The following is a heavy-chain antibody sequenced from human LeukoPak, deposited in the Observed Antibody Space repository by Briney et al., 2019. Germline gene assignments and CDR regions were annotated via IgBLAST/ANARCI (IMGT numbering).Heavy chain of an antibody. Sequence: GGSLRLSCAASGFTFSTYSVNWVRQAPGKGLEWVSSMSSSSTYIYYADSVKGRFTVSRDDAKNSLYLQMIGLRAEDTAVYYCAGNSGSDYAFDIWGQGTMVIVSS. CDR2: MSSSSTYI. D-gene: IGHD5-12*01. V-gene: IGHV3-21*01. CDR3: AGNSGSDYAFDI. J-gene: IGHJ3*02. CDR1: GFTFSTYS.